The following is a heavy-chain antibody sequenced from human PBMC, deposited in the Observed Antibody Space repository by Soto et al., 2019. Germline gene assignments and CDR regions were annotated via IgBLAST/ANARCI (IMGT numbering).Heavy chain of an antibody. CDR2: ISYDGSNK. CDR1: GFTFSSYG. CDR3: ARSFYYYDSSGYLHYYYGMDV. D-gene: IGHD3-22*01. J-gene: IGHJ6*02. Sequence: GGSLRLSCAASGFTFSSYGMHWVRQAPGKGLEWVAVISYDGSNKYYADSVEGRFTISRDNSKNTLYLQMNSLRAEDTAVYYCARSFYYYDSSGYLHYYYGMDVWGQGTTVTVSS. V-gene: IGHV3-30*03.